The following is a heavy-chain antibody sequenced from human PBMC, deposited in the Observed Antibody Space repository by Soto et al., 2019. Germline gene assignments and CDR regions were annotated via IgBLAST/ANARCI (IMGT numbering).Heavy chain of an antibody. D-gene: IGHD6-19*01. Sequence: QVRLVQSGAEVKKPGASVKVSCKVSGYTLSELSMHWVRQAPGKGLEWMGGLDPEDGETIYAQKFQGRVTMTEETSTDTAYMELSSLRSEDTAVYYCATSPRGMAVFDIWGQGTMVTVSS. V-gene: IGHV1-24*01. CDR1: GYTLSELS. J-gene: IGHJ3*02. CDR3: ATSPRGMAVFDI. CDR2: LDPEDGET.